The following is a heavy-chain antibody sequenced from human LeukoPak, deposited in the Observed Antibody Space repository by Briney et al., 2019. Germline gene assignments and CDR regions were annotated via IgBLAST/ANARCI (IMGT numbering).Heavy chain of an antibody. CDR2: INHSGST. CDR3: ARGRGGLRGYLDY. J-gene: IGHJ4*02. CDR1: GGSFSGYY. D-gene: IGHD4-17*01. V-gene: IGHV4-34*01. Sequence: KPSETLSLTCAVYGGSFSGYYWSWIRQPPGKGLEWIGEINHSGSTNYNPSLKSRVTISVDTSKNQFSLKLSSVTAADTAVYYCARGRGGLRGYLDYWGQGTLVTVSS.